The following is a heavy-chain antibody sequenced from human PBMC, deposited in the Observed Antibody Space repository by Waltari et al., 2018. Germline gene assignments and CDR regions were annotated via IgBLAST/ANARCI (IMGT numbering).Heavy chain of an antibody. CDR2: IYTSGNT. Sequence: QVQLQESGPGLVKPSETLSLTCTVPGGSISSYYWTWIRQPPGGGLEWIGYIYTSGNTNYNPSLKSRVTMSVDMSKNQFSLKVNSVTAADTAVYYCARVMLRGNFDYWGQGTLVTVSS. V-gene: IGHV4-4*09. J-gene: IGHJ4*02. D-gene: IGHD1-26*01. CDR1: GGSISSYY. CDR3: ARVMLRGNFDY.